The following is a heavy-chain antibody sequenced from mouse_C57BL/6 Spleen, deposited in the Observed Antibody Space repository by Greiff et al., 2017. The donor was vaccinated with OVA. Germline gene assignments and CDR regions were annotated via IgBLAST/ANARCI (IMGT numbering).Heavy chain of an antibody. CDR2: INPSNGGT. CDR1: GYTFTSCW. CDR3: AREGYSNYVGAWFAY. Sequence: QVQLQQPGTELVKPGASVKLSCKASGYTFTSCWMHWVKQRPGQGLEWIGNINPSNGGTNYNEKFKSKATLTVDKSSSTAYMQLSSLTSEDSAVYYCAREGYSNYVGAWFAYWGQGTLVTVSA. V-gene: IGHV1-53*01. D-gene: IGHD2-5*01. J-gene: IGHJ3*01.